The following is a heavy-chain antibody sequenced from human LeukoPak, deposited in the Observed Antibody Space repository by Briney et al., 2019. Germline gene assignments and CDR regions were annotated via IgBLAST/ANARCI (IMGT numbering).Heavy chain of an antibody. J-gene: IGHJ4*02. V-gene: IGHV3-30*04. CDR2: ISYDGSNK. Sequence: GGSLRLSCAASGFTFSSYAMHWVRQAPGKGLEWVAVISYDGSNKYYADSVKGRFTISRDNSKNTLYLQMNSLRAEDTAVYYCARVVYFDISGYSHWGQGTLVTVSS. CDR1: GFTFSSYA. D-gene: IGHD3-22*01. CDR3: ARVVYFDISGYSH.